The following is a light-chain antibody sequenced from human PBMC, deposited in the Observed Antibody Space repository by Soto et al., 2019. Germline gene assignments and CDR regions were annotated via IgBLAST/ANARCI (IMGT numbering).Light chain of an antibody. CDR1: SSDVGTYNY. Sequence: QSALTQPASVSGSPKQSITISCTGTSSDVGTYNYVSWYQQHPGRAPKLMIYDVNYRPSGVSNRFSGSKSGNTASLTISGLQAEDEADYYCSSYTSGSTLVFGGGTKVTVL. V-gene: IGLV2-14*01. CDR2: DVN. CDR3: SSYTSGSTLV. J-gene: IGLJ2*01.